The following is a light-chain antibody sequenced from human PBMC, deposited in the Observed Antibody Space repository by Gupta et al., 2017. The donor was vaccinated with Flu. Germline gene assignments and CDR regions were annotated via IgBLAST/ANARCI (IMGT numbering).Light chain of an antibody. V-gene: IGLV2-14*01. CDR3: SSYTSSSIV. CDR1: SSDVGGYNY. J-gene: IGLJ3*02. Sequence: QSALTQPASVSGSPGQSITISCTGTSSDVGGYNYVSWYQQHPGKAPKLMIYEVSNRPSGVSNRFSGSKSGNTASMNISGLQAEDEADDYCSSYTSSSIVFGGGTKLTVL. CDR2: EVS.